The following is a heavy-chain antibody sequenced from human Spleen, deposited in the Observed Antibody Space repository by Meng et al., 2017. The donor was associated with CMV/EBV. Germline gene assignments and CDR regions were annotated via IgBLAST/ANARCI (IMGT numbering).Heavy chain of an antibody. V-gene: IGHV4-34*01. Sequence: SETLSLTCAVYGGSFSGYYWSWIRQPPGKGLEWIGEINHSGSTNYNPSLKSRVTISVDTSKNQFSLKLSSVTAADTAVYYCARLPRGSPRVHLDYWGQGTLVTVSS. CDR1: GGSFSGYY. CDR3: ARLPRGSPRVHLDY. J-gene: IGHJ4*02. CDR2: INHSGST. D-gene: IGHD6-13*01.